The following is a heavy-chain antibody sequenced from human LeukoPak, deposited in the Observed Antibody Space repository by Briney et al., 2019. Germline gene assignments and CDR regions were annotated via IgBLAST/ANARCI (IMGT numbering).Heavy chain of an antibody. CDR2: NGDESST. Sequence: GGSLRLSCEASGFTFRDHWMHWVRQVPGKGLVWVSRNGDESSTAYADSVKGRFTISRDNARNTLYLQMNSLRVEDTAIYYCARDRAESNWTNHTLFDSWGQGTPVTVSS. CDR3: ARDRAESNWTNHTLFDS. D-gene: IGHD1/OR15-1a*01. CDR1: GFTFRDHW. V-gene: IGHV3-74*01. J-gene: IGHJ4*02.